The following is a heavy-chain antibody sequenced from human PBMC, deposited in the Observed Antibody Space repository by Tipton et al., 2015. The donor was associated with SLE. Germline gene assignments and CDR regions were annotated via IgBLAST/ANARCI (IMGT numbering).Heavy chain of an antibody. CDR2: IHYSGST. CDR1: GGSISSDYY. D-gene: IGHD3-10*01. J-gene: IGHJ4*02. CDR3: ARTEQGTGSYYRLVFEI. V-gene: IGHV4-38-2*01. Sequence: TLSLTCAVSGGSISSDYYWGWIRQPPGKGLEWIGSIHYSGSTYDNPSFKSRVTISVDTSKNQFSLKLSSVTAADTAVYYCARTEQGTGSYYRLVFEIWGQGTLVTVSS.